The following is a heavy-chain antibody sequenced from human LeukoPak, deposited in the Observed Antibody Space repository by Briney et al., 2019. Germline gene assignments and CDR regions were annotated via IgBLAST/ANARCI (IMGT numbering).Heavy chain of an antibody. Sequence: PGGSLRLSCAASGFTFSSSGMHWVRQAPGKGLEWVTCIRYDGTSKYYGNAVNGRVTISRDNSKNTLSLQMNSLRAEDTAVYHCAKDAEVGDKSWLPFLWSFDLWGRGTLVTVSS. CDR3: AKDAEVGDKSWLPFLWSFDL. J-gene: IGHJ2*01. V-gene: IGHV3-30*02. CDR1: GFTFSSSG. CDR2: IRYDGTSK. D-gene: IGHD5-24*01.